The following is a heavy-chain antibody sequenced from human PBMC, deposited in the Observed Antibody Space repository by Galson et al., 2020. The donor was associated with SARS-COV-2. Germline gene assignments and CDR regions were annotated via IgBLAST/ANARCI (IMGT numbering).Heavy chain of an antibody. CDR3: ARYGYSSGNNWCDP. V-gene: IGHV5-51*01. CDR1: GYSFTSYW. CDR2: IYPGDSDT. Sequence: KIGESLKISCKGSGYSFTSYWIGWVRQMPGKGLEWMGIIYPGDSDTRYSPSFQGQVTISADKSISTAYLQWSSLKASGTAMDYCARYGYSSGNNWCDPWGQGTLVTVSS. J-gene: IGHJ5*02. D-gene: IGHD6-19*01.